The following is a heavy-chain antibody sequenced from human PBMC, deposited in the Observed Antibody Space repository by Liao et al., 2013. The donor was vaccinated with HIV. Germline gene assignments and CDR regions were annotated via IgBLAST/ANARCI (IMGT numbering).Heavy chain of an antibody. CDR3: ARVGRELGESGHDSSGYYY. Sequence: QVQLQESGPGLVKPSETLSLTCTVSGGSISSYYWSWIRQPPGKGLEWIGYIYYSGSTNYNPSLKSRVTISVDTSKNQFSLKLSSVTAADTAVYYCARVGRELGESGHDSSGYYYWGQGTLVTVSS. V-gene: IGHV4-59*01. D-gene: IGHD3-22*01. CDR1: GGSISSYY. CDR2: IYYSGST. J-gene: IGHJ4*02.